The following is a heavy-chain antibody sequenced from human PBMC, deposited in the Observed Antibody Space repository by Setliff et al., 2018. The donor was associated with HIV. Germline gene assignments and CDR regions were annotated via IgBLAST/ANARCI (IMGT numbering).Heavy chain of an antibody. D-gene: IGHD6-13*01. V-gene: IGHV4-61*02. CDR3: ARDQGYSTSFAFDV. CDR1: GPSITRGTHY. J-gene: IGHJ3*01. Sequence: PSETLSLTCTVSGPSITRGTHYCNWIRQPAGKGLQWIGRIYTSGRGSDTYNPSLNSRATISVDTSKNQFSLKLNSVTAADTAVYYCARDQGYSTSFAFDVWGPGTMVTVSS. CDR2: IYTSGRGSD.